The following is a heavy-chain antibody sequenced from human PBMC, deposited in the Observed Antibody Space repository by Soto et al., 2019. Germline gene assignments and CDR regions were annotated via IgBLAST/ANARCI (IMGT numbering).Heavy chain of an antibody. Sequence: VGSLRLSCAASGFTFSSYSMNWVRQAPGKGLEWVSYISSSSSTICYADSVKGRFTISRDNAKNSLYLQMNSLRDEDTAVYYCARGGMTTVTTFIHAFDIWGQGTMVTVSS. CDR2: ISSSSSTI. J-gene: IGHJ3*02. CDR1: GFTFSSYS. V-gene: IGHV3-48*02. CDR3: ARGGMTTVTTFIHAFDI. D-gene: IGHD4-17*01.